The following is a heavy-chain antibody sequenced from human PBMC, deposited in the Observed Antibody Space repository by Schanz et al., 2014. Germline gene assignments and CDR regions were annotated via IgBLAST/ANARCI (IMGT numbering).Heavy chain of an antibody. CDR3: ATETYSSSWCFDY. CDR1: GITFSDYA. CDR2: IASGGSHP. D-gene: IGHD6-13*01. V-gene: IGHV3-23*01. Sequence: EVQLLESGGALEQPGGSLRLSCASSGITFSDYAMSWVRQAPGKGLEWVSTIASGGSHPFYADSVTGRFTISGDNSKNSVFLQMNGLRDEDTAVYYCATETYSSSWCFDYWGQGTLVTVSS. J-gene: IGHJ4*02.